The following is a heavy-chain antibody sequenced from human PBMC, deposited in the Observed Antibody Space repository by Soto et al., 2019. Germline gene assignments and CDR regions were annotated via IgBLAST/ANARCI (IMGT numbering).Heavy chain of an antibody. CDR2: IIPIFGTA. Sequence: QVQLVQSGAEVKKPGSSVKVSCKASGGTFSSYAISWVRRAPGQGLEWMGGIIPIFGTANYAQKFQGRVTITADKSTSTAYMELSSLRSEDTAVYYCAGCAAARPPWSFCYYYGMDVWGQGTTVTVSS. D-gene: IGHD6-6*01. V-gene: IGHV1-69*06. CDR3: AGCAAARPPWSFCYYYGMDV. J-gene: IGHJ6*02. CDR1: GGTFSSYA.